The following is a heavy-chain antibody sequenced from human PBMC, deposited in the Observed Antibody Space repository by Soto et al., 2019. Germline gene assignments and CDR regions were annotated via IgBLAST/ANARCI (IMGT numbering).Heavy chain of an antibody. CDR1: GFTFSSYA. Sequence: QPGGSLRLSCAASGFTFSSYAMHWVRQAPGKGLEWVAVISYDGSNKYYADSVKGRFTISRDNSKNTLYLQMNSLRAEDTAVYYCARDRAAAGPRPPYNYYYYYGMDVWGQGTTVTVSS. V-gene: IGHV3-30-3*01. J-gene: IGHJ6*02. CDR2: ISYDGSNK. CDR3: ARDRAAAGPRPPYNYYYYYGMDV. D-gene: IGHD6-13*01.